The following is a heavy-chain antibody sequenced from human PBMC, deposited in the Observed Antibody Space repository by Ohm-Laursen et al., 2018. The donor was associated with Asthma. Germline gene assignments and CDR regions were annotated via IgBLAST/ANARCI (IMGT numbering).Heavy chain of an antibody. CDR2: IHYSGTT. CDR3: ARDGRLRGSFDY. Sequence: SETLSLTCTVSGGSISSGHYYWTWIRQRPGTGLEWTGNIHYSGTTIYTPSLESRLAISLDTSKNQFSLNLSSVTAADTALYFCARDGRLRGSFDYWGQGNLVTVSS. D-gene: IGHD3-10*01. J-gene: IGHJ4*02. V-gene: IGHV4-31*03. CDR1: GGSISSGHYY.